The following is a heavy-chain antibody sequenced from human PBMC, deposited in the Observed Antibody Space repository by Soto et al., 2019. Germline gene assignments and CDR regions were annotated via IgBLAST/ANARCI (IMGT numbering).Heavy chain of an antibody. CDR2: IWYDGSNK. Sequence: GGSLRLSCAASGFTFSSYGMHWVRQAPGKGLEWVAVIWYDGSNKYYADSVKGRFTISRDNSKNTLYLQMNSLRAEDTAVYYCARDYDSSGYYSDIDYWGQGTLVTVSS. V-gene: IGHV3-33*01. J-gene: IGHJ4*02. CDR1: GFTFSSYG. D-gene: IGHD3-22*01. CDR3: ARDYDSSGYYSDIDY.